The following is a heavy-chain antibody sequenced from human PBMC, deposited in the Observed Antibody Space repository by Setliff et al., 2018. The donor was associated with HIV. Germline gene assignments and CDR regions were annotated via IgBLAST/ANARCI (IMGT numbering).Heavy chain of an antibody. Sequence: SVKVSCKASGTTFSTYLFTWVRQAPGQGFEWMGGIIPILGTEKYAQKFHGRVTMTRNTSIRTAYMELSSLRSEDTAVYYCARGHLDYNFWDEVLGNWFDPWGQGTLVTVSS. CDR1: GTTFSTYL. CDR3: ARGHLDYNFWDEVLGNWFDP. D-gene: IGHD3-3*01. CDR2: IIPILGTE. J-gene: IGHJ5*02. V-gene: IGHV1-69*10.